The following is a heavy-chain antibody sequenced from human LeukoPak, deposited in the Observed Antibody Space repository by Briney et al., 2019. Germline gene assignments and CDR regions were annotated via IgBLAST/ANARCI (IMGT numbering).Heavy chain of an antibody. Sequence: ASVNVSCKASGYTFTSYGISWVRQAPGQGLEWMGWVNTYNGNTNYAQKLQGRVTMTTDTSTSTAYMELRSLRSDDTAVYYCARGIAVAGTISYYYYGMDVWGQGTTVTVS. CDR1: GYTFTSYG. J-gene: IGHJ6*02. CDR3: ARGIAVAGTISYYYYGMDV. D-gene: IGHD6-19*01. V-gene: IGHV1-18*01. CDR2: VNTYNGNT.